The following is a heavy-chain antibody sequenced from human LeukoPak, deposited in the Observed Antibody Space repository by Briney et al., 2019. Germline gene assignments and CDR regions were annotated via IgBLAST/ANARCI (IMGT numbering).Heavy chain of an antibody. J-gene: IGHJ5*02. CDR3: ARDHRVWFGELSIPHNWFDP. V-gene: IGHV3-48*03. Sequence: PGGSLRLSCAASGFIFSTYEMNWVRQAPGKGLEWLSYISYSGRTIYYADSVKGRFTISRDNAKNSLYLQMNSLRAEDTAVYYCARDHRVWFGELSIPHNWFDPWGQGTLVTVSS. D-gene: IGHD3-10*01. CDR2: ISYSGRTI. CDR1: GFIFSTYE.